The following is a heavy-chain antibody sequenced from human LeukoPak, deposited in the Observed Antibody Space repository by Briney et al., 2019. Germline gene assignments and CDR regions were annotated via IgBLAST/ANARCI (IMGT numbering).Heavy chain of an antibody. V-gene: IGHV4-34*01. CDR1: GGSFSGYY. Sequence: PSETLSLTCAVYGGSFSGYYWSWIRQPPGKGLEWIGEINHSGSTNYNPSLKSRVTISVDTSKNQFSLKLRSVTAADTAVYYCAREATMVRGVAPFLAYWGQGTLVTVSS. J-gene: IGHJ4*02. CDR3: AREATMVRGVAPFLAY. D-gene: IGHD3-10*01. CDR2: INHSGST.